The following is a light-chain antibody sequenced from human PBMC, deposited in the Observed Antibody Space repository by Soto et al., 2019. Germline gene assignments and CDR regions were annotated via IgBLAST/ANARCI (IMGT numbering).Light chain of an antibody. J-gene: IGLJ2*01. CDR2: DVS. V-gene: IGLV2-14*01. CDR3: SSYTSSSVV. Sequence: QSALTQPASVSGSPGQSITISCTGTSSDVGYYNYVSWYQQHPGKAPKLMIYDVSNRPSGVSNRFSGSKSGNTAALTISGLQVEDEADYYCSSYTSSSVVFGGGTKLTVL. CDR1: SSDVGYYNY.